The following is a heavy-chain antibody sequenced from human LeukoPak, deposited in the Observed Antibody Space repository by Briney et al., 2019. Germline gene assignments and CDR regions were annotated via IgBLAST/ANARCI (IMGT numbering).Heavy chain of an antibody. V-gene: IGHV3-73*01. CDR3: TTTIGSGDY. CDR2: IRSKANSYAT. D-gene: IGHD3-10*01. CDR1: GFTFSGSA. J-gene: IGHJ4*02. Sequence: QTGGSLRLSCAASGFTFSGSAMHWVRQASGKGLEWVGRIRSKANSYATAYAASVKGRFTISRDDSKNTAYLQMNSLKTEDTAAYYCTTTIGSGDYWGQGTLVTVSS.